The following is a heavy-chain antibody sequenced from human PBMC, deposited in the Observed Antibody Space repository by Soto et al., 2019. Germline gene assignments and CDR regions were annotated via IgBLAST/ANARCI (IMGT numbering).Heavy chain of an antibody. D-gene: IGHD6-19*01. V-gene: IGHV3-30*18. CDR3: AKVWAGYYYYYGMDV. CDR2: ISYDGSNK. J-gene: IGHJ6*02. CDR1: GFTFSSYG. Sequence: QVQLVESGGGVVQPGRSLRLSCAASGFTFSSYGMHWVRQAPGKGLEWVAVISYDGSNKYYADSVKGRFAISRDNSKNTLYLQMNSLRAEDTAVYYCAKVWAGYYYYYGMDVWGQGTTVTVSS.